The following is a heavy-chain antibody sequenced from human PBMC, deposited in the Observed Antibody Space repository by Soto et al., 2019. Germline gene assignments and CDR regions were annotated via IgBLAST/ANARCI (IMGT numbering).Heavy chain of an antibody. CDR1: GGTFSSYA. Sequence: SVKVSCKASGGTFSSYAISWVRQAPGQGLEWMGGIIPIFGTANYAQKFQGRVTITADESTSTAYMELSSLRSEDTAVYYCASGPFDTLYYYYGMDVWGQGTTVTVSS. D-gene: IGHD3-22*01. CDR3: ASGPFDTLYYYYGMDV. CDR2: IIPIFGTA. V-gene: IGHV1-69*13. J-gene: IGHJ6*02.